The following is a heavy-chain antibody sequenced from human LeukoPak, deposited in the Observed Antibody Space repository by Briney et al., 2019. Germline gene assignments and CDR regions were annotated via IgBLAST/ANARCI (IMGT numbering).Heavy chain of an antibody. CDR2: TYSGGST. CDR1: GFTVSSNY. D-gene: IGHD3-3*01. CDR3: ARDRDDFWSGYSYGMDV. V-gene: IGHV3-53*01. J-gene: IGHJ6*02. Sequence: PGGSLRLSCAASGFTVSSNYMSWVRQAPGKGLEWVSVTYSGGSTYYADSVKGRFTISRDNSKNTLYLQMNSLRAEDTAVYYCARDRDDFWSGYSYGMDVWGQGTTVTVSS.